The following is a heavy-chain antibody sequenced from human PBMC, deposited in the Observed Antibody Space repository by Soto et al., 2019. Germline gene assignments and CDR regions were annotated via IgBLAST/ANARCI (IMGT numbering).Heavy chain of an antibody. D-gene: IGHD1-20*01. CDR2: AYFAGTT. CDR1: GSSFSDHRYY. CDR3: GGRYNWNDNYFDT. V-gene: IGHV4-39*01. Sequence: AGTLSLTCTVSGSSFSDHRYYWIRLRQRPGKGNGWIGGAYFAGTTYFSPSLNGRATISVDTSKNQFSLRPMSVTAADMGIYYCGGRYNWNDNYFDTWGQGALVTVSS. J-gene: IGHJ5*02.